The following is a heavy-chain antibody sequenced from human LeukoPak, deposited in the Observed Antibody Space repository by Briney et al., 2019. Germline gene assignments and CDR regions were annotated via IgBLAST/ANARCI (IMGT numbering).Heavy chain of an antibody. Sequence: SETLSLTCTVSGGSISSGDYYWSWIRQPPGKGLEWIGYIYYSGSTYYNPSFKSRVTISVDTSKNQFSLKLSSVTAADTAVYYCARDGGGDSSGYYWGQGTLVTVSS. CDR1: GGSISSGDYY. D-gene: IGHD3-22*01. CDR2: IYYSGST. CDR3: ARDGGGDSSGYY. J-gene: IGHJ4*02. V-gene: IGHV4-30-4*08.